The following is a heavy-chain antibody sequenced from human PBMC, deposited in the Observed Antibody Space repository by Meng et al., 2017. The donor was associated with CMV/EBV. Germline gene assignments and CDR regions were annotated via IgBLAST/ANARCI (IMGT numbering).Heavy chain of an antibody. CDR3: ARDAFLYCSSTRCYNPGSYYYYYGMDV. V-gene: IGHV3-48*04. CDR1: GFTFSSDS. Sequence: GGSLRLSCAASGFTFSSDSMNWVRQAPGKGLEWVSYISSSSSTIYYADSVKGRFTISRDNAKNSLYLQMNSLRAEDTAAYYCARDAFLYCSSTRCYNPGSYYYYYGMDVWGQGTTVTVSS. J-gene: IGHJ6*02. CDR2: ISSSSSTI. D-gene: IGHD2-2*02.